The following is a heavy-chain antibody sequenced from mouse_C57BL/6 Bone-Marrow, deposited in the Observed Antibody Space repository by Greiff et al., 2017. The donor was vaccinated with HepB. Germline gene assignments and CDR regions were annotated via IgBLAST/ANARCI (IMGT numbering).Heavy chain of an antibody. CDR2: IYPRSGNT. D-gene: IGHD1-1*01. Sequence: QVQLQQSGAELARPGASVKLSCKASGYTFTSYGISWVKQRTGQGLEWIGEIYPRSGNTYYNETFKGKATLTADKSSSTAYMELRSLTSEDSAVYFCAREFPLFITTVVATDYYAMDYWGQGTSVTVAS. CDR3: AREFPLFITTVVATDYYAMDY. V-gene: IGHV1-81*01. J-gene: IGHJ4*01. CDR1: GYTFTSYG.